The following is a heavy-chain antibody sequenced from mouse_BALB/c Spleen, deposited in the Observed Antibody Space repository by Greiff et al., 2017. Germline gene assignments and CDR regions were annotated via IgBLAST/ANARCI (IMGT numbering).Heavy chain of an antibody. Sequence: QVQLQQSGPELVKPGASVKMSCKASGYTFTDYVISWVKQRTGQGLEWIGEIYPGSGSTYYNEKFKGKATLTADKSSNTAYMQLSSLTSEDSAVYYGAIPVTTVPYAMDYWGQGTSVTVSS. V-gene: IGHV1-81*01. D-gene: IGHD1-1*01. J-gene: IGHJ4*01. CDR1: GYTFTDYV. CDR3: AIPVTTVPYAMDY. CDR2: IYPGSGST.